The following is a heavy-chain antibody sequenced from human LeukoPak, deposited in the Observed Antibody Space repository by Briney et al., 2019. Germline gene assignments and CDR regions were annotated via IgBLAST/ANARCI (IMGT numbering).Heavy chain of an antibody. V-gene: IGHV1-8*01. CDR2: MNPNSGNT. D-gene: IGHD6-19*01. Sequence: ASVKVSCKASGYTFTSYDINWVRQATGQGLEWMGWMNPNSGNTGYAQKFQGRVTMTRNTSISTAYMELSSLRSEDTAVYYCARGDMDGYSSGWTGFYYYYMDVWGKGTTVTVSS. CDR1: GYTFTSYD. J-gene: IGHJ6*03. CDR3: ARGDMDGYSSGWTGFYYYYMDV.